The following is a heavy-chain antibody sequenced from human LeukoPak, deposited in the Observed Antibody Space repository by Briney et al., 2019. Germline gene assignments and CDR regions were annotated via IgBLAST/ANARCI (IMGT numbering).Heavy chain of an antibody. Sequence: GGSLRLSCAASGFTFSSYAMHWVRQAPGKGLEWVAVIWYDGSNKYYADSVKGRFTISRDNSKNTLYLQMNSLRAEDTAVYYCARDPGTGTTSSPVDYWGQGTLVTVSS. CDR3: ARDPGTGTTSSPVDY. J-gene: IGHJ4*02. CDR2: IWYDGSNK. CDR1: GFTFSSYA. V-gene: IGHV3-33*08. D-gene: IGHD1-7*01.